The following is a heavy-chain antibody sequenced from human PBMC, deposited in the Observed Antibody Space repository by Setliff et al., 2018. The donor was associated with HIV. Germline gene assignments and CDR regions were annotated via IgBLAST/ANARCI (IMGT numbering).Heavy chain of an antibody. V-gene: IGHV3-7*03. CDR3: ARDSDVAVGHDYMDV. CDR1: GFTLSNYW. J-gene: IGHJ6*03. D-gene: IGHD6-19*01. Sequence: SLRLSCAASGFTLSNYWMTWVRQAPGKGLEWVAHINKDGSHQDYVDSVKGRFTISRTNAKNSLSLQMKSLRTEDTALYYCARDSDVAVGHDYMDVWGKGTKVTVSS. CDR2: INKDGSHQ.